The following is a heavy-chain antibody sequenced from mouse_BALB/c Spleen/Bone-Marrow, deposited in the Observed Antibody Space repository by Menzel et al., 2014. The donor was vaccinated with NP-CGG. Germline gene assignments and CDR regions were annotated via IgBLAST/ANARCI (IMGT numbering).Heavy chain of an antibody. Sequence: QVQLQQSGAELMKPGASVKISCKATGYTFSSYWIEWVKQRPGHGLEWIGEILPGSGSTNYNEKFKGNTTFTADTSSNTAYMQLINLTSQYSAVYYFSICAYYAIISEDYAMDYWGQGTSVTVSS. D-gene: IGHD1-1*01. CDR3: SICAYYAIISEDYAMDY. CDR1: GYTFSSYW. CDR2: ILPGSGST. J-gene: IGHJ4*01. V-gene: IGHV1-9*01.